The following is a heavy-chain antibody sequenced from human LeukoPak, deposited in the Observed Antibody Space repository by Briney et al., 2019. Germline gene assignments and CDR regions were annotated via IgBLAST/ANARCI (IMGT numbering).Heavy chain of an antibody. D-gene: IGHD3-10*01. CDR3: VGEEYGTGSYYKSSD. Sequence: SETLSLTCTDSHGSISSSSFYWGWIRQPPGKGLEWIGSMYYKGTTYYNPSLESRVTISVDMSKNLCSLKLSSVTAADTAVYYCVGEEYGTGSYYKSSDWGQGTLVSV. V-gene: IGHV4-39*01. CDR1: HGSISSSSFY. J-gene: IGHJ4*02. CDR2: MYYKGTT.